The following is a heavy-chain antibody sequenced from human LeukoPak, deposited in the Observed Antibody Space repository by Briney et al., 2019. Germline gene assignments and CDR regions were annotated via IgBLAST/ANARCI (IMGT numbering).Heavy chain of an antibody. J-gene: IGHJ5*02. V-gene: IGHV4-30-4*01. CDR2: IHDSGST. Sequence: SGTLSLTCTVSGASISSGDYHWNWIRQPPGKGLEWIGFIHDSGSTYYNPSLKSRVSISRDMSKNQLSLMLSSVTAADTAAYYCARGFGAGNYYYGWFDPWGQGTLVSVSS. CDR3: ARGFGAGNYYYGWFDP. D-gene: IGHD3-10*01. CDR1: GASISSGDYH.